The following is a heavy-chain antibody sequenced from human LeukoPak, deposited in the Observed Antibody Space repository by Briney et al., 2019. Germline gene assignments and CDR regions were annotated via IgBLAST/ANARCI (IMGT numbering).Heavy chain of an antibody. V-gene: IGHV3-13*01. J-gene: IGHJ4*02. CDR3: ARGRNAYYYDSSGYWYYFDY. CDR2: IGTAGDT. D-gene: IGHD3-22*01. CDR1: GFTFSSYD. Sequence: GGSLRLSCAASGFTFSSYDMHWVRQATGKGLEWVSAIGTAGDTYYPGSVKGRFTISRENAKNSLYLQMNSLRAGDTAVYYCARGRNAYYYDSSGYWYYFDYWGQGTLVTVSS.